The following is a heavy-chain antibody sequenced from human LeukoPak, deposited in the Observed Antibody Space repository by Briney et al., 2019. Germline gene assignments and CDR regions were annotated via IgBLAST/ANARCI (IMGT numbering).Heavy chain of an antibody. CDR3: AKDVGYCSSTSCYRYFQH. Sequence: PGGSLRLSCAASGFIFSSYGMHWVRQAPGKGLEWVAFIRYDGSNKYYADSVKGRFTISRDNSKNTLYLQMNSLRAEDTAVYYCAKDVGYCSSTSCYRYFQHWGQGTLVTVSS. D-gene: IGHD2-2*02. J-gene: IGHJ1*01. V-gene: IGHV3-30*02. CDR1: GFIFSSYG. CDR2: IRYDGSNK.